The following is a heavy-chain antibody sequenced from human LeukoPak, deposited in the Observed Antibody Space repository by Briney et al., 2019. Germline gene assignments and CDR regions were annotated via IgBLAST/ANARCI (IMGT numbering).Heavy chain of an antibody. Sequence: GGSLRLSCAASGFTFNSYGMSWVRQAPGKGPEWVSVISGSGGSTYYADSVKGRFTISRDNSKNTLYLQMNSLRAEDTAVYYCARGRDGYNLVDAFDIWGQGIMVTVSS. J-gene: IGHJ3*02. CDR3: ARGRDGYNLVDAFDI. CDR1: GFTFNSYG. V-gene: IGHV3-23*01. D-gene: IGHD5-24*01. CDR2: ISGSGGST.